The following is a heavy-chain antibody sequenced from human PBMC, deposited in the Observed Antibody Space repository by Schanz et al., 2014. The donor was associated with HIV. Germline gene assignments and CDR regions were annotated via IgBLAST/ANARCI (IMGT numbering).Heavy chain of an antibody. D-gene: IGHD2-15*01. CDR3: AKGGRDILSYYGMDV. J-gene: IGHJ6*02. CDR1: GFTFSSSG. CDR2: IWYDGTDK. Sequence: QVHLVESGGGVAQPGRSLRLSCATSGFTFSSSGMHWVRQAPGKGLEWVAVIWYDGTDKYYAGSVKGRFTISRDNSQNTLYLQMNSLRAEDTAVYYCAKGGRDILSYYGMDVWGQGTTVTVSS. V-gene: IGHV3-33*06.